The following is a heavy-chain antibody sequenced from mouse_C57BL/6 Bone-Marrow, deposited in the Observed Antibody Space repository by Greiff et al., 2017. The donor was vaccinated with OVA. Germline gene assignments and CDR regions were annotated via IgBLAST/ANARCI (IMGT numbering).Heavy chain of an antibody. D-gene: IGHD2-4*01. CDR2: ISSGSSTI. V-gene: IGHV5-17*01. Sequence: EVKLQESGGGLVKPGGSLKLSCAASGFTFSDYGMHWVRQAPEKGLEWVAYISSGSSTIYYAATVKGRFTISRDNAKNTLFLQMTSLRSEDTAMYYCARRHYDYDGYYYAMDYWGQGTSVTVSS. CDR3: ARRHYDYDGYYYAMDY. CDR1: GFTFSDYG. J-gene: IGHJ4*01.